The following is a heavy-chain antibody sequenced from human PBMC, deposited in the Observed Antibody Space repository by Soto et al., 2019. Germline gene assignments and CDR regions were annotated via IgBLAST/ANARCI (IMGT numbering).Heavy chain of an antibody. Sequence: GGSLRLSCAASGFTVSSNYMSWVRQAPGKGLEWVSVIYSGGITYYSDSVKGRFTISSHNSKNTRYLQMNSLRAEDTAVYYCARNNAAGYYFDYWGQGTLVTVSS. V-gene: IGHV3-66*01. J-gene: IGHJ4*02. D-gene: IGHD1-20*01. CDR3: ARNNAAGYYFDY. CDR1: GFTVSSNY. CDR2: IYSGGIT.